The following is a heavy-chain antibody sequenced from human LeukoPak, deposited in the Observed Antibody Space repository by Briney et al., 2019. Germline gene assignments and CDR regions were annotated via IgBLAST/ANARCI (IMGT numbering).Heavy chain of an antibody. CDR2: ISGSGGTT. J-gene: IGHJ4*02. D-gene: IGHD3-3*01. CDR1: GFTVSSNY. V-gene: IGHV3-23*01. Sequence: GGSLRLSCAASGFTVSSNYMSWVRQTPGKGLEWVSGISGSGGTTYYADSVKGRFTVSRDNSKNTLYLQMNSLRAEDTAVYYCAKATVFGVVDYFDYWGQGTLVTVSP. CDR3: AKATVFGVVDYFDY.